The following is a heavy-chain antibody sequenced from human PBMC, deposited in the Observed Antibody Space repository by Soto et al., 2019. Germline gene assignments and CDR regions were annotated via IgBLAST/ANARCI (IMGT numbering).Heavy chain of an antibody. V-gene: IGHV4-59*01. CDR1: GDSMRSYY. CDR3: ARSPGYNYGYGYFDY. Sequence: SETLSLTCTVSGDSMRSYYWSWIRQPPGKELEWLGYIYYSGSTNYNPSLNSRVTISVDTSNNQFSLRLSSVTAADTALYYCARSPGYNYGYGYFDYWGQGSLVTVSS. CDR2: IYYSGST. J-gene: IGHJ4*02. D-gene: IGHD5-18*01.